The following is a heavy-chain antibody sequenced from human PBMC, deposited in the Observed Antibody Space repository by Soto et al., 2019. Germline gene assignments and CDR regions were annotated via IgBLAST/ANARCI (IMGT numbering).Heavy chain of an antibody. V-gene: IGHV3-11*06. Sequence: QVQLVESGGGLVKPGGSLRLSCAASGFTFSDYYMSWIRQAPGKGLEWVSYISSSSSYTNYADSVKGRFTISRDNAKNSLYLQMNSLRAEDTDVYYCARGGNCSSTSCLYHYYGMDVWGQGTTVTVSS. CDR2: ISSSSSYT. D-gene: IGHD2-2*01. J-gene: IGHJ6*02. CDR1: GFTFSDYY. CDR3: ARGGNCSSTSCLYHYYGMDV.